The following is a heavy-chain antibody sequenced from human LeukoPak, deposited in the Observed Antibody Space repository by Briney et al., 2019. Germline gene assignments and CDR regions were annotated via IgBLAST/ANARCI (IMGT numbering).Heavy chain of an antibody. V-gene: IGHV1-3*01. CDR2: INAGNGNT. Sequence: ASVKVSCKASGYTVTSYAMHWVRQAPGQRLEWMGWINAGNGNTKYSQKFQGRVTITRDTSASTAYMELSSLRSEDTAVYYYARDFSGYYYYFDYWGQGTLVTVSS. CDR1: GYTVTSYA. D-gene: IGHD3-22*01. CDR3: ARDFSGYYYYFDY. J-gene: IGHJ4*02.